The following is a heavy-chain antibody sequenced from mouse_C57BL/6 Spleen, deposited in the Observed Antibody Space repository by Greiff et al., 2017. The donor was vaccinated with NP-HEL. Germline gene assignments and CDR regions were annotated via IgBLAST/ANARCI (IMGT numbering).Heavy chain of an antibody. CDR1: GYSITSGYY. D-gene: IGHD1-1*01. CDR2: ISYDGSN. V-gene: IGHV3-6*01. Sequence: EVQRVESGPGLVKPSQSLSLTCSVTGYSITSGYYWNWIRQCPGNKREWMGDISYDGSNNYNPSLKNRISITRDTSKNQFFLKLNSVTTEDTATYYCASFITTPYFDYWGQGTTLTVSS. CDR3: ASFITTPYFDY. J-gene: IGHJ2*01.